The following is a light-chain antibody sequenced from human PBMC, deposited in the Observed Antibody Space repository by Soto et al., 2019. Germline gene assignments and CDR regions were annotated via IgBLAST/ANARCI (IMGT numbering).Light chain of an antibody. CDR1: RSVSPN. CDR2: GAS. J-gene: IGKJ1*01. V-gene: IGKV3-15*01. Sequence: EIVMTQSPATLSVSPGERATLSCRASRSVSPNLAWYQQKPGQAPRLLIHGASTRATGIPARFSGSGSGTDFTLTISSLQSEDSAVYYCQQYDNWPRTFGQGTKVDIK. CDR3: QQYDNWPRT.